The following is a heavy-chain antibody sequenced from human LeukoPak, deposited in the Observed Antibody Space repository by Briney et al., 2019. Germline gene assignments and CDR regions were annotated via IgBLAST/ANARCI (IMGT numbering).Heavy chain of an antibody. CDR2: IYHSGST. CDR1: GGSISSGGYS. D-gene: IGHD4-17*01. Sequence: PSETLSLTCIVSGGSISSGGYSWSWIRQPPGKGLEWIGYIYHSGSTYYNPSLKSRVTISEDRSKNQFSLKLSSVTAADTAVYYCARGGDYGDYGQVDYWGQGTLVTVSS. CDR3: ARGGDYGDYGQVDY. V-gene: IGHV4-30-2*01. J-gene: IGHJ4*02.